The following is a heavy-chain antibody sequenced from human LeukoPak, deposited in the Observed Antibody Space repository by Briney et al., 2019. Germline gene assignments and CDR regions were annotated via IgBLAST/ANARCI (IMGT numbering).Heavy chain of an antibody. CDR3: AGSGYSYGFAGY. CDR2: LYSGGST. Sequence: PGGSLRLSCAASGFTVSSNFMSWVRQAPGKGPEGVAVLYSGGSTYYADSVKGRFNICRDNYKNTLYLQMNSLRAEDTAVYCCAGSGYSYGFAGYWGQGTLVTVSS. CDR1: GFTVSSNF. J-gene: IGHJ4*02. V-gene: IGHV3-53*01. D-gene: IGHD5-18*01.